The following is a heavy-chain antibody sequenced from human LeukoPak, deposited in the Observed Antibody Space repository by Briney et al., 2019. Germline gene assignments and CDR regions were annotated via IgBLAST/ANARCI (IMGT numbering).Heavy chain of an antibody. Sequence: SETLSLTCTVSGGSISSSSYYWGWIRRPPGKGLEWIGSIYYSGSTYYNPSLKSRVTISVDTSKNQFSLKLSSVTAADTAVYYCARHSSSWYNWFDPWGQGTLVTVSS. CDR1: GGSISSSSYY. CDR3: ARHSSSWYNWFDP. J-gene: IGHJ5*02. CDR2: IYYSGST. V-gene: IGHV4-39*01. D-gene: IGHD6-13*01.